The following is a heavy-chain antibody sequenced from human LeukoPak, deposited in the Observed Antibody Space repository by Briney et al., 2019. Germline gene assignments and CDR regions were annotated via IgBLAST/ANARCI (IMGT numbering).Heavy chain of an antibody. V-gene: IGHV1-2*02. Sequence: ASVKVSCKASGYTFTGYYMHWVRQAPGQGLEWMGWINPNSGGTNYAQKFQGRVTITADKSTSTAYMELSSLRSEDTAVYYCARADSEDYYYGMDVWGQGTTVTVSS. CDR2: INPNSGGT. J-gene: IGHJ6*02. D-gene: IGHD4-11*01. CDR1: GYTFTGYY. CDR3: ARADSEDYYYGMDV.